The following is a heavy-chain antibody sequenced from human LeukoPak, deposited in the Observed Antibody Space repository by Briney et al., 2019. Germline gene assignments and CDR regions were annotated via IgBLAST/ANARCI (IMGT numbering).Heavy chain of an antibody. CDR2: IYPDDSDT. Sequence: GESLKISCXTSGFFFTGYWIGWVRQMPGKGLEWMGIIYPDDSDTRYSPSFQGQVTVSADKSISTAYLQWSSLKASDTAMYYCARLAGNYIDYWGQGTLVTVSS. J-gene: IGHJ4*02. V-gene: IGHV5-51*01. CDR3: ARLAGNYIDY. CDR1: GFFFTGYW. D-gene: IGHD3-9*01.